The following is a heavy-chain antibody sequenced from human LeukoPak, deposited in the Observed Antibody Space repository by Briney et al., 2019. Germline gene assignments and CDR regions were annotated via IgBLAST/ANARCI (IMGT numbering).Heavy chain of an antibody. D-gene: IGHD6-13*01. Sequence: ASVKVSCKASGYTFTSYYMHWVRQAPGQGLEWMGIINPSGGSTSYAQKFQGRVTMTRDTSTSTVYMELSSLRSGDTAVYYCASSIAAAGPFDPWGQGTLVTVSS. CDR3: ASSIAAAGPFDP. J-gene: IGHJ5*02. V-gene: IGHV1-46*01. CDR1: GYTFTSYY. CDR2: INPSGGST.